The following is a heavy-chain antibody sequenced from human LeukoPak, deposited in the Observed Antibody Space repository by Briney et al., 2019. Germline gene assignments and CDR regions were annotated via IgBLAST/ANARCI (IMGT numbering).Heavy chain of an antibody. J-gene: IGHJ6*03. D-gene: IGHD3-10*01. CDR1: GFTFSSYT. CDR3: ARGGDYYGSGTLLYYYYMDV. CDR2: FSSSTSYI. Sequence: GGSLRLSCAASGFTFSSYTMNWVRQAPGKGLEWVSSFSSSTSYIYYADSVKGRFTISRDNAKNSLYLQMNSLRAEDTAVYYCARGGDYYGSGTLLYYYYMDVWGKGTTVTVSS. V-gene: IGHV3-21*01.